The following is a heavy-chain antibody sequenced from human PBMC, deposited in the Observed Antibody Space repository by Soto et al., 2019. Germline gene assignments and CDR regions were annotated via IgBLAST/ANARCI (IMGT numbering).Heavy chain of an antibody. CDR3: ARDASGSFDF. D-gene: IGHD6-19*01. Sequence: GGSLRLSCAVAGFTLSDSMIWFGRAAGKGLECVSFIHSDGSTHYTDSVGGRFTISRDNSKNTLYLQMDRLRVDDTAVYFCARDASGSFDFWGQGTLVTVSS. V-gene: IGHV3-53*01. CDR2: IHSDGST. J-gene: IGHJ4*02. CDR1: GFTLSDS.